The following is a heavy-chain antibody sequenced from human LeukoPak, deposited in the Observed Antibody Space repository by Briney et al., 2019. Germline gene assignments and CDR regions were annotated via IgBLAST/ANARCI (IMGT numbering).Heavy chain of an antibody. D-gene: IGHD2-15*01. V-gene: IGHV3-48*03. CDR3: ARGGYCSGGSCYPSGWFDP. CDR2: ISSSGSTI. Sequence: GGSLRLSCAASGFTFSSYAMSWVRQAPGKGLEWVSYISSSGSTIYYADSVKGRFTISRDNAKNSLYLQMNSLRAEDTAVYYCARGGYCSGGSCYPSGWFDPWGQGTLVTVSS. J-gene: IGHJ5*02. CDR1: GFTFSSYA.